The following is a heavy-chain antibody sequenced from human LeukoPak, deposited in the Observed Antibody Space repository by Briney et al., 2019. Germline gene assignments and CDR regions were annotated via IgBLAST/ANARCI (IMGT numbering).Heavy chain of an antibody. Sequence: SETLSLTCTVSGGSISSYYWSWIRQPPGKGLEWIGEINHSGSTNYNPSLKSRVTISVDTSKNQFSLKLSSVTAADTAVYYCARQRLDSSGWFPDYWGQGTLVTVSS. D-gene: IGHD6-19*01. CDR2: INHSGST. CDR1: GGSISSYY. J-gene: IGHJ4*02. V-gene: IGHV4-34*01. CDR3: ARQRLDSSGWFPDY.